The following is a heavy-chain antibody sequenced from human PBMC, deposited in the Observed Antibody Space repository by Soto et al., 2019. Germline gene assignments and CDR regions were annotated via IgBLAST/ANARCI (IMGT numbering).Heavy chain of an antibody. CDR2: IYYSGNT. Sequence: QVQLQESGPGLVRPSETLSLTCTASGGSISGYYWSWIRQPPGKGLEWIGYIYYSGNTNYNPSLKSRVTMSIDTSKSQFSLKLISVTAADTAVYYCASGYDYEANDSFDIWGQGTMVTVSS. CDR3: ASGYDYEANDSFDI. CDR1: GGSISGYY. D-gene: IGHD5-12*01. V-gene: IGHV4-59*01. J-gene: IGHJ3*02.